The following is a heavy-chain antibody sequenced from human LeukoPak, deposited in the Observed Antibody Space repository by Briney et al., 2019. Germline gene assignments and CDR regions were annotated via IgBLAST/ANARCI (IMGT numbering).Heavy chain of an antibody. V-gene: IGHV1-69*05. CDR1: GGTFSSYA. J-gene: IGHJ4*02. D-gene: IGHD4-17*01. Sequence: ASVKVSCTASGGTFSSYAISSVRQAPGQGLEWMGGIIPIFGTANYAQKLQGRVTMTTDTSTSTAYMELRSLRSDDTAVYYCARITPLYGDYGRDGDYWGQGTLVTVSS. CDR2: IIPIFGTA. CDR3: ARITPLYGDYGRDGDY.